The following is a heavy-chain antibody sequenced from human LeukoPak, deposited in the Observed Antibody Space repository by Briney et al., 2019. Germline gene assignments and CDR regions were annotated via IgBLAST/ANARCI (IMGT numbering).Heavy chain of an antibody. Sequence: GGSLRLSCAASGFTFSDYYMSWIRQAPGKGLEWVSYISSSGSTIYYADSVKGRFTISRDNAKNSLYLQMNSLRAEDTAVYYCASGVYGDYPPDAFDIWGQGTMVTVSS. V-gene: IGHV3-11*01. CDR3: ASGVYGDYPPDAFDI. J-gene: IGHJ3*02. D-gene: IGHD4-17*01. CDR1: GFTFSDYY. CDR2: ISSSGSTI.